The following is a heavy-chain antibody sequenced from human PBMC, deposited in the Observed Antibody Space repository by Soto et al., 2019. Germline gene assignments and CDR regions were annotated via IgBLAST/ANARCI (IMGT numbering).Heavy chain of an antibody. V-gene: IGHV4-30-4*01. CDR3: ARDAWTAVRGLPKSGGLDV. J-gene: IGHJ6*02. D-gene: IGHD3-10*01. Sequence: QVQLQESGPGLVRPSQTLSLTCTVSGGSISSGDYYWSWIRQAPGKGLEWIGYISNSGTAYYNPSLQSRVTISVDTSKNQLSLTLSSVNGADTAVYACARDAWTAVRGLPKSGGLDVWGQGTTVTVS. CDR2: ISNSGTA. CDR1: GGSISSGDYY.